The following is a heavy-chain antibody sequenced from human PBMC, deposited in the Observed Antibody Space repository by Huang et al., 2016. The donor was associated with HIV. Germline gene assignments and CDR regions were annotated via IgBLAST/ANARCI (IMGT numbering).Heavy chain of an antibody. CDR2: IYYRGGT. D-gene: IGHD3-10*01. CDR1: GGSIRSDNYY. Sequence: QLQLQESGPGLVKPSETLSLTCTVSGGSIRSDNYYWGWIRQPPGKGLEWIGRIYYRGGTYYNPARKRRVTITVDTSKNHFSLRMRAVTAAETAVYYCARLPGSITMIRGVITDPYWGQGTLVTVSS. J-gene: IGHJ4*02. CDR3: ARLPGSITMIRGVITDPY. V-gene: IGHV4-39*02.